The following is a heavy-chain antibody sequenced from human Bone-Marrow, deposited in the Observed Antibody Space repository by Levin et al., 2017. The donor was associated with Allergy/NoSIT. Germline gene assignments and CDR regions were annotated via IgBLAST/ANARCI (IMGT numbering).Heavy chain of an antibody. D-gene: IGHD3-22*01. V-gene: IGHV3-21*01. CDR3: ARDNGAYYDSSGYDI. CDR1: GFTFSRYM. CDR2: ISTSSNYI. J-gene: IGHJ4*02. Sequence: SCAASGFTFSRYMMNWVRQAPGKGLEWIASISTSSNYIYYAGSVKGRFTVSRDNTRKSLFLQMNSLRGDDTAFYFCARDNGAYYDSSGYDIWGRGTLVTVSS.